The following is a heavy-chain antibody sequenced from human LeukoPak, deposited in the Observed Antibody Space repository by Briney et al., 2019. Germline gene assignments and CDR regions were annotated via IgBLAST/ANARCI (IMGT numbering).Heavy chain of an antibody. CDR2: IYYSGST. V-gene: IGHV4-59*01. CDR1: GGSISSYY. J-gene: IGHJ6*03. CDR3: ASMGYYYYYMDV. Sequence: SETLSLTRTVSGGSISSYYWSWIRQPPGKGLEWIGYIYYSGSTNYNPSLKSRVTISVDTSKNQFSLKLSSVTAADTAVYYCASMGYYYYYMDVWGKGTTVTVSS. D-gene: IGHD3-10*01.